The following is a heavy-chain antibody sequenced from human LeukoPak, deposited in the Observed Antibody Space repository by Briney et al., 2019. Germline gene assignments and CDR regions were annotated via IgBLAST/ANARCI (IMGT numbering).Heavy chain of an antibody. CDR1: GFTVSSNY. CDR3: ARSDTAMVLDV. Sequence: GGSLRLSCAASGFTVSSNYMSWVRQAPGKGLEWVAVISYDGSNKYYADSVKGRFTISRDNSKNTLYLQMNSLRAEDTAVYYCARSDTAMVLDVWGKGTTVTVSS. V-gene: IGHV3-30*03. CDR2: ISYDGSNK. J-gene: IGHJ6*04. D-gene: IGHD5-18*01.